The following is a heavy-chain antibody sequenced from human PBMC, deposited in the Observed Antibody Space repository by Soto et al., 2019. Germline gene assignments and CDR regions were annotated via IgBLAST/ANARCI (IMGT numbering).Heavy chain of an antibody. CDR3: ARVPHSDKYYDFWSGYYLEKSFDY. CDR1: GYTFTSYG. J-gene: IGHJ4*02. V-gene: IGHV1-18*01. Sequence: GASVKVSCKASGYTFTSYGISWVRQAPGQGLEWMGWISAYNGNTNYAQKLQGRVTMTTDTSTSTAYMELRSLRSDDTAVYYCARVPHSDKYYDFWSGYYLEKSFDYWGQGTLVTVSS. D-gene: IGHD3-3*01. CDR2: ISAYNGNT.